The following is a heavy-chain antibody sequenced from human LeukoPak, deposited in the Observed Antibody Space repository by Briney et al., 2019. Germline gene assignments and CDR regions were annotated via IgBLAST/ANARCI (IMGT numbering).Heavy chain of an antibody. CDR2: INHSGST. CDR3: ALANSSSWYFDY. J-gene: IGHJ4*02. D-gene: IGHD6-13*01. CDR1: GGSFSGYY. V-gene: IGHV4-34*01. Sequence: SETLSLTCAVYGGSFSGYYWSWIRQPPGKGLEWIGEINHSGSTNYNPSLKSRVTISVDTSKNQFSPKLSSVTAADTAVYYCALANSSSWYFDYWGQGTLVTVSS.